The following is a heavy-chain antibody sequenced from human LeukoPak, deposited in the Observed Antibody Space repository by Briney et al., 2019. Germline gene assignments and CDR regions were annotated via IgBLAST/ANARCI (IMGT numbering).Heavy chain of an antibody. CDR2: ISGSGGST. CDR3: AKGYCSGGSCRGEEGFDY. CDR1: GFTFSSYA. J-gene: IGHJ4*02. D-gene: IGHD2-15*01. Sequence: GGSLRLSCAASGFTFSSYAMSWVRQAPGKGLEWVSAISGSGGSTYYADSVKGRFTISRDNSKNTLYLQMNSLRAEDTAVYYCAKGYCSGGSCRGEEGFDYWGQGTLVTVSS. V-gene: IGHV3-23*01.